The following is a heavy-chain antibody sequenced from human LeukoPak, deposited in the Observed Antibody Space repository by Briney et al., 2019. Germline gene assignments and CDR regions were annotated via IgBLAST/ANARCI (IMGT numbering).Heavy chain of an antibody. Sequence: GGSLRLSCAASGFTFSSYAMSWVRQAPGKALEWVSAISGSGGSTYYADSVKGRFTISRDNSKNTLYLQMNSLRAEDTAVYYCAKGYGSGSYYKTRYYFDYWGQGTLVTVSS. CDR2: ISGSGGST. CDR3: AKGYGSGSYYKTRYYFDY. CDR1: GFTFSSYA. V-gene: IGHV3-23*01. D-gene: IGHD3-10*01. J-gene: IGHJ4*02.